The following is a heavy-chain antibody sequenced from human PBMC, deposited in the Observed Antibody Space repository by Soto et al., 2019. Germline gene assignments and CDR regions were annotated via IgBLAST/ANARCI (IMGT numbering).Heavy chain of an antibody. D-gene: IGHD3-22*01. CDR2: ISYDGSNK. CDR1: GFTFSSYA. J-gene: IGHJ6*02. CDR3: AKDLGYYDSDGYPYYGMDV. V-gene: IGHV3-30*18. Sequence: QVQLVESGGGVVQPGRSLRLSCAASGFTFSSYAIHWVRQAPGKGLEWVAIISYDGSNKYYADSVKGRLTISRDNSKNTLYLQMNSLRPEDTAVYYCAKDLGYYDSDGYPYYGMDVWGQGTTVTVSS.